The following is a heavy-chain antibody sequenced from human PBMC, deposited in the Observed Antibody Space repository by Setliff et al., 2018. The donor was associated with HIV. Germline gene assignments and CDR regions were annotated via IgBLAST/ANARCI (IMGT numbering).Heavy chain of an antibody. V-gene: IGHV4-4*09. Sequence: SETLSLTCSVSGGSISSYYWGWIRQPPGKGLEWIGYIYTSGTTNYNPSLKSRVTISLDTSRNQFSLKLGSVTAADTAMYYCAREHCSGGSCNGFDIWGQGTMVTVSS. CDR1: GGSISSYY. D-gene: IGHD2-15*01. CDR2: IYTSGTT. CDR3: AREHCSGGSCNGFDI. J-gene: IGHJ3*02.